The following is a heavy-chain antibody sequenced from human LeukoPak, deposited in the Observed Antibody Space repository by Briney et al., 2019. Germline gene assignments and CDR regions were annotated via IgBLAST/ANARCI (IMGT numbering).Heavy chain of an antibody. CDR3: ARDGAYSSGWSVDRWDYYGMDV. D-gene: IGHD6-19*01. V-gene: IGHV4-59*01. Sequence: SETLSLTCTVSGGSISSYYWSWIRQPPGKGLEWIGYTYYSGSTNYNPSLKSRVTISVDTSKNQFSLKLSSVTAADTAVYYCARDGAYSSGWSVDRWDYYGMDVWDKGTTVTVSS. J-gene: IGHJ6*04. CDR2: TYYSGST. CDR1: GGSISSYY.